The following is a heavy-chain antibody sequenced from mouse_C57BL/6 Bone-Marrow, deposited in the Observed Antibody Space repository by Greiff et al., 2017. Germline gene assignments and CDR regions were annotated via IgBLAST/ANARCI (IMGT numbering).Heavy chain of an antibody. Sequence: EVQVVESGPGLVKPSQSLSLTCSVTGYSITSGYYWNWIRQFPGNKLEWMGYISYDGSNNYNPSLKNRISITRDTSKNQFFLKLNSVTTEDTATYYCARVDYGSSLDYWGQGTTLTVSS. CDR1: GYSITSGYY. D-gene: IGHD1-1*01. J-gene: IGHJ2*01. CDR2: ISYDGSN. V-gene: IGHV3-6*01. CDR3: ARVDYGSSLDY.